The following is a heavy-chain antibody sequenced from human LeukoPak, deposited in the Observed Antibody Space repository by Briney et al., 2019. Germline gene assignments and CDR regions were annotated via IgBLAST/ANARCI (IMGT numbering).Heavy chain of an antibody. J-gene: IGHJ3*01. CDR3: ARDPNGDYIGAFEF. V-gene: IGHV3-23*01. D-gene: IGHD4-17*01. CDR1: GFTFSNYA. CDR2: ITSGGSP. Sequence: GGSLRLSCAASGFTFSNYAVMWVRQAPGQGLEWVSAITSGGSPRYADSVKGRFTISRDNSKNTLYLQMNSLKTEDTAQYFCARDPNGDYIGAFEFWGQGTGVTVSS.